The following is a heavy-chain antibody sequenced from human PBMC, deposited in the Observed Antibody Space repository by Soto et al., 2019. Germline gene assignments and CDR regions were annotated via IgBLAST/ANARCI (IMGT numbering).Heavy chain of an antibody. Sequence: EVQLVESGGGLVQPGGSLRLSCAASGFTFSSYWMSWVRQAPGKGLELVANIKQDGSEKYYVDSVKGRCTISRDNANNSRYKQMNSLRAEDTAVYYRAREQTPTRFDYWGQGTLVTVYS. CDR2: IKQDGSEK. J-gene: IGHJ4*02. V-gene: IGHV3-7*01. CDR1: GFTFSSYW. CDR3: AREQTPTRFDY.